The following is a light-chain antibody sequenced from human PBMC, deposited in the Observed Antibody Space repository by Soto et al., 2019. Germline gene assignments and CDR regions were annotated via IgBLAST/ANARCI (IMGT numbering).Light chain of an antibody. CDR3: QQRSNWPYT. Sequence: EIVLTQSPATLSLSPGERATLSCRASQSVSTNLAWYQQKPGQAPRLLIYDASNRATGIPARFSGSGSGTDLPLTISSLEPEDFAVYYCQQRSNWPYTFGQGTKLEIK. CDR1: QSVSTN. J-gene: IGKJ2*01. CDR2: DAS. V-gene: IGKV3-11*01.